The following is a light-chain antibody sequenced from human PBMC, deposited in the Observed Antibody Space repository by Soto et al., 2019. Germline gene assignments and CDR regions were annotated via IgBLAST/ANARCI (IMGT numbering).Light chain of an antibody. CDR2: GAS. Sequence: EIVMTQSPATLSVSPGERATLSCRANQSVNSNLAWYQQKPGQAPRLLIYGASSRATGIPARFSGSGSGTGFNLTNSSLQSEDFAVYYCQQYNNWPPLFGQGTKLEIK. J-gene: IGKJ2*01. V-gene: IGKV3-15*01. CDR3: QQYNNWPPL. CDR1: QSVNSN.